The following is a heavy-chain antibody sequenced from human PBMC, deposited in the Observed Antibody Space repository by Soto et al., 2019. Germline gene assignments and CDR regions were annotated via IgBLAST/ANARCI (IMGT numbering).Heavy chain of an antibody. D-gene: IGHD3-3*01. CDR3: ARQVFWSGYPDYYYYGMDV. CDR2: IYPGDSDT. V-gene: IGHV5-51*01. J-gene: IGHJ6*02. Sequence: GESLKISCKGSGYSFTSYWIGWVRQMPGKGLEWMGIIYPGDSDTRYSPSFQGQVTISADKSISTAYLQWSSLKASDTAMYYCARQVFWSGYPDYYYYGMDVWGQGTTVTVSS. CDR1: GYSFTSYW.